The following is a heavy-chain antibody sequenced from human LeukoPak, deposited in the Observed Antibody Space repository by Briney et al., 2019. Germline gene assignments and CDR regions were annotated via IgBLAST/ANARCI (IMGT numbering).Heavy chain of an antibody. CDR2: MCYSGST. D-gene: IGHD4-17*01. V-gene: IGHV4-39*01. CDR1: GGSISSRNYY. Sequence: SETLSLTCTVSGGSISSRNYYWGWIRQPPGKGLEWIGSMCYSGSTYYNPSLKSRVTISVDTSKTQFCLKLSSVTAADTAVYYCASPGAVTQTPARPFDYWGQGTLFSVSS. CDR3: ASPGAVTQTPARPFDY. J-gene: IGHJ4*02.